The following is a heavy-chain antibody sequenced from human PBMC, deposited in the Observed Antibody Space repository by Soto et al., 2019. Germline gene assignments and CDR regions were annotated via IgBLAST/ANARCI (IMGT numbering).Heavy chain of an antibody. J-gene: IGHJ4*02. CDR3: AREWRGSIWYKSPSDY. D-gene: IGHD6-13*01. Sequence: EVQLVESGGGLVQPGGSLRLSCVASGFSFSDYWMSWVRQAPGKGLEWVANIEGDGPEKYYVSSVKGRFTISRDNARSSLHLDMNSLRAEDTAFYYCAREWRGSIWYKSPSDYWGQGTLVTVSS. V-gene: IGHV3-7*05. CDR1: GFSFSDYW. CDR2: IEGDGPEK.